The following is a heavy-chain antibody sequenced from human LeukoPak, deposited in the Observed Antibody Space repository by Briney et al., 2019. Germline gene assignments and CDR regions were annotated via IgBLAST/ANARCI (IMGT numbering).Heavy chain of an antibody. D-gene: IGHD6-6*01. J-gene: IGHJ4*02. V-gene: IGHV1-18*01. CDR1: GYTFSDYG. CDR3: ARDGLSIVRFDY. CDR2: INPYNGNT. Sequence: ASVKVSCKASGYTFSDYGLSWVRQAPGQGLQWMGWINPYNGNTIYAQKFQGRVTMTTDTSTTTAYMELRSLGSDDTAVYYCARDGLSIVRFDYWGQGTLVTVSS.